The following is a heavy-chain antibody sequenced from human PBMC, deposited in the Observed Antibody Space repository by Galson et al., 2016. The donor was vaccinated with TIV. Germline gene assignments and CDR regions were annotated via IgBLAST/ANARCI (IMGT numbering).Heavy chain of an antibody. CDR1: GFSFEDYT. Sequence: SLRLSCAVSGFSFEDYTMHWVRQVPGKGLEWVALINWDGTATYSAGSVKGRFTISRDNSINRLYLQMNSLRSEDTGLYYCLKDGEVCKTRSCPLYYYYYGMDVWGQGTTVIVS. J-gene: IGHJ6*02. V-gene: IGHV3-43*01. D-gene: IGHD3-10*01. CDR3: LKDGEVCKTRSCPLYYYYYGMDV. CDR2: INWDGTAT.